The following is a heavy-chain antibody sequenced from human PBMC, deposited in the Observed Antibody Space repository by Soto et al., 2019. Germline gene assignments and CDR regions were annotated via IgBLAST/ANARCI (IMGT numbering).Heavy chain of an antibody. J-gene: IGHJ5*02. D-gene: IGHD6-13*01. CDR2: INAANGDT. V-gene: IGHV1-3*01. CDR3: VRRRVSATGIDWVDP. CDR1: GYTFTSYG. Sequence: QVQLVQSGTEVKKPGASVKVSCKASGYTFTSYGIHWVRQAPGQRLEWMGWINAANGDTKYSPKFQGRVTITRDTSSSTDYVELSSLRSEDTAVYDFVRRRVSATGIDWVDPWGQGTLVTVSS.